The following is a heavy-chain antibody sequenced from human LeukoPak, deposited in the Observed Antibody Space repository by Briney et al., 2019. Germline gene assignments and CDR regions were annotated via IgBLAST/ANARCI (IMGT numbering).Heavy chain of an antibody. CDR1: GYTFSGDY. J-gene: IGHJ4*02. D-gene: IGHD1-26*01. V-gene: IGHV1-2*06. CDR2: INPDSGGT. Sequence: ASVKVSCRASGYTFSGDYIHWVRQASGQGLEWMGRINPDSGGTTYAQNFQSRVTMTRDTSIGTAYMELSRLTSDDSAFYYCARDRNLYSGSFASWGQGTLVTVSS. CDR3: ARDRNLYSGSFAS.